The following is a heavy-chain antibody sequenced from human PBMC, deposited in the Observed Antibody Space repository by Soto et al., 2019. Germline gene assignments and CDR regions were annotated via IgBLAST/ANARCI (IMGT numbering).Heavy chain of an antibody. Sequence: QAQLVQSGVEVKKAGASVKVSCKASGYTFSSYGISWARQAPGQGLEWMGWISDYNGNTQYAQKFQGRAFMTTDTATRTAYMELRGLRSDDTAVYFCAREGYYSGSGTYSPPRFYGMDVWGQGTTVTVSS. CDR2: ISDYNGNT. D-gene: IGHD3-10*01. CDR3: AREGYYSGSGTYSPPRFYGMDV. J-gene: IGHJ6*02. CDR1: GYTFSSYG. V-gene: IGHV1-18*01.